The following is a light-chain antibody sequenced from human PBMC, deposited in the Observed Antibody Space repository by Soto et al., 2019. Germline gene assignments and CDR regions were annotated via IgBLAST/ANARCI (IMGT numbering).Light chain of an antibody. Sequence: QSALTQPASVSGSPGQSMTISCTGTSSDVGGYNYVSWYQQLPGKAPKLMIYDVSNRPSGVSNRFSGSKSGNTASLTISGLQAEDEADYYCSSYTSSSTLVFGGGTKL. V-gene: IGLV2-14*01. CDR1: SSDVGGYNY. CDR2: DVS. CDR3: SSYTSSSTLV. J-gene: IGLJ2*01.